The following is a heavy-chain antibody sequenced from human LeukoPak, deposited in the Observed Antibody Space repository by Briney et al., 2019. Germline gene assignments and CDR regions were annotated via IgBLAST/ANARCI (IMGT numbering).Heavy chain of an antibody. Sequence: GGSLRLSCAASGFTFDDYAMHWVRQAPGKGLEWVSLISWDGGSTYYADSVKGRFTISRDNSKNSLYLQMNSLRAEDTALYYCAKDGGGRGYSYGSYYYYYYMDVWGKGTTVTVSS. CDR3: AKDGGGRGYSYGSYYYYYYMDV. CDR1: GFTFDDYA. CDR2: ISWDGGST. D-gene: IGHD5-18*01. J-gene: IGHJ6*03. V-gene: IGHV3-43D*03.